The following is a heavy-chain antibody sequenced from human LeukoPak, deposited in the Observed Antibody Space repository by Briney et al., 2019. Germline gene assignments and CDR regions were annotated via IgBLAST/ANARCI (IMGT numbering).Heavy chain of an antibody. CDR2: IKQDGSEK. Sequence: GGSLRLSCAASGFSLRTSWMSWVRQAPGKGLEWVGNIKQDGSEKNYVDSVKGRFTISRDNAKNSLYLQMNSLRAEDTAVYYCAKDGGGPLDWGQGTLVTVPS. D-gene: IGHD3-10*01. V-gene: IGHV3-7*04. J-gene: IGHJ4*02. CDR1: GFSLRTSW. CDR3: AKDGGGPLD.